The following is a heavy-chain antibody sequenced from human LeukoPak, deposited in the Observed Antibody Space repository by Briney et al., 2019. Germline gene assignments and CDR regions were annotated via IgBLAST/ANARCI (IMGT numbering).Heavy chain of an antibody. J-gene: IGHJ5*02. D-gene: IGHD3-10*01. CDR2: INYSGST. CDR1: GGSFSGYY. Sequence: SETLSLTCAVYGGSFSGYYWSWIRQPPGKGLEWTGEINYSGSTNYNPSLKSRVTISVDTSKNQFSLKLSSVTAADTAVYYCARFTMVRGVRPFDPWGQGTLVTVSS. V-gene: IGHV4-34*01. CDR3: ARFTMVRGVRPFDP.